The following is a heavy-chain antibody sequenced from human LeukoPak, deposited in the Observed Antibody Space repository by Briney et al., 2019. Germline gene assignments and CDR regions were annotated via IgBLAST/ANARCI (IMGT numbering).Heavy chain of an antibody. D-gene: IGHD3-22*01. CDR1: GYTFTDYY. Sequence: GASVKVSCKASGYTFTDYYMQWVRQAPGQGLEWMGWINPNSGGTHYVQRFQGWVTMTRDTSISTAYMGLSRLTSDDTAVYYCARGGPYYDSSRANDLNYWGQGTLVTVSS. CDR3: ARGGPYYDSSRANDLNY. V-gene: IGHV1-2*04. J-gene: IGHJ4*02. CDR2: INPNSGGT.